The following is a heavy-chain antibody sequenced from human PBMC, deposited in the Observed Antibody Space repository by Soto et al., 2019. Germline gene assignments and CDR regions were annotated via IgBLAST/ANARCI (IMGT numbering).Heavy chain of an antibody. Sequence: QVQLVQSGAEVKKPGASVKVSCKASGYTFTSYGISWVRQAPGQGLEWMGWISAYNGNTNYAQKLQGRVTMTTDTSTNTADMELRSLRSDDTAVYYCVVAAQPYYFDYWGQGTLVTVSS. CDR3: VVAAQPYYFDY. V-gene: IGHV1-18*01. J-gene: IGHJ4*02. CDR1: GYTFTSYG. D-gene: IGHD2-15*01. CDR2: ISAYNGNT.